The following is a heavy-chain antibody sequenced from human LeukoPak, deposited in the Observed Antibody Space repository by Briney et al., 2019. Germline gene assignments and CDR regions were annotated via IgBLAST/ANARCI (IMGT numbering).Heavy chain of an antibody. D-gene: IGHD3-22*01. J-gene: IGHJ4*02. Sequence: GGSLRLSCAASGFTVSSNYMSWVRQAPGKGLEWVSVFYGGGSTYYADSVKGRFTISRDNAKNSLYLQMNSLRAEDTAVYYCARDPAYYDSSGYYGGFDYWGQGALVTVSS. V-gene: IGHV3-66*01. CDR2: FYGGGST. CDR3: ARDPAYYDSSGYYGGFDY. CDR1: GFTVSSNY.